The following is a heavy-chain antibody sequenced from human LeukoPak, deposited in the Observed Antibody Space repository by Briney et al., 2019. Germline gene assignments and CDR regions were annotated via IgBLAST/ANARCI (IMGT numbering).Heavy chain of an antibody. D-gene: IGHD3-16*02. Sequence: GGSLRLSCAASGFTFSNAWMSWVRQAPGKGLEWVGCIKSKTDGGTTDYAAPVKGRFTISRDDSKNTLYLQMNSLKTEDTAVYYCTTASFHYYYGMDVWGQGTTVTVSS. V-gene: IGHV3-15*01. CDR2: IKSKTDGGTT. CDR3: TTASFHYYYGMDV. CDR1: GFTFSNAW. J-gene: IGHJ6*02.